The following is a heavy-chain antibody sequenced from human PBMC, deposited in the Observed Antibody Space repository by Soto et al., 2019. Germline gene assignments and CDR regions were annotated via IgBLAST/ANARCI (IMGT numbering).Heavy chain of an antibody. CDR2: ISGSGGST. Sequence: RRLSCAASGFTFSSYAMSWVRQAPGKGLEWVSAISGSGGSTYYADSVKGRFTISRDNSKNTLYLQMNSLRAEDTAVYYCAKEVYYYDSSGYLDYWGQGTLVTVSS. J-gene: IGHJ4*02. V-gene: IGHV3-23*01. D-gene: IGHD3-22*01. CDR1: GFTFSSYA. CDR3: AKEVYYYDSSGYLDY.